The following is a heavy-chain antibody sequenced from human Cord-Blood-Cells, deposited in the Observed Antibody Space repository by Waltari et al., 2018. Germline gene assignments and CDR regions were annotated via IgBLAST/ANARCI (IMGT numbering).Heavy chain of an antibody. D-gene: IGHD3-22*01. J-gene: IGHJ1*01. V-gene: IGHV4-38-2*02. Sequence: QVQLQESGPGLVKPSETLSLTCAVSGYSISSGYYWGWIRQPPGKGLEWIGSIYHSGGTYYNPSLKSRVTISVDTSKNQFSLKLSSVTAADTAVYYCARDNYDSSGYYFQHWGQGTLVTVSS. CDR2: IYHSGGT. CDR3: ARDNYDSSGYYFQH. CDR1: GYSISSGYY.